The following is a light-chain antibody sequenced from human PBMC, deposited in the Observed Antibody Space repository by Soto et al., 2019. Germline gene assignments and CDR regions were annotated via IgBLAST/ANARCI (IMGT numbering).Light chain of an antibody. CDR1: QSVGSY. CDR2: DAS. Sequence: ELVLTQSPATLSLSPGERATLSCRASQSVGSYLAWYQQKPGQAPRLLIYDASNRATGIPDRFSGSGSGTEFTLTISSLQSEDFAVYYCQQYNNWPPGYTFGQGTRLEIK. V-gene: IGKV3-11*01. J-gene: IGKJ5*01. CDR3: QQYNNWPPGYT.